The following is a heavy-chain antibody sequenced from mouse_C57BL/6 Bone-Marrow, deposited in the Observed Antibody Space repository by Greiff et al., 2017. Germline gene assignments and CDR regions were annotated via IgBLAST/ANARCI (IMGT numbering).Heavy chain of an antibody. CDR1: GYTFTSYW. Sequence: QVQLKQPGAELVKPGASVKLSCKASGYTFTSYWMHWVKQRPGRGLEWIGRIDPNSGGTKYNEKFKSKATLTVDKPSSTAYMQLSSLKSEDSAVYYCARSGDGYYGNAMEYWGQGTSVTVSS. J-gene: IGHJ4*01. V-gene: IGHV1-72*01. D-gene: IGHD2-3*01. CDR3: ARSGDGYYGNAMEY. CDR2: IDPNSGGT.